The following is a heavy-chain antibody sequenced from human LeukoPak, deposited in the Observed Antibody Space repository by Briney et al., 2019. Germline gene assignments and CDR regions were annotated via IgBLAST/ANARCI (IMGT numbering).Heavy chain of an antibody. Sequence: GGSLRLSCVASGFSFTSHSMNWVCQAPGKGLEWVSYISSESGTKYHADSVKGRFTISRDNAKNSLYLQMNSLRAEDTAVYYCARDVHDYDSSGYYRFDYWGQGTVVTVSS. CDR3: ARDVHDYDSSGYYRFDY. J-gene: IGHJ4*02. CDR1: GFSFTSHS. V-gene: IGHV3-48*04. CDR2: ISSESGTK. D-gene: IGHD3-22*01.